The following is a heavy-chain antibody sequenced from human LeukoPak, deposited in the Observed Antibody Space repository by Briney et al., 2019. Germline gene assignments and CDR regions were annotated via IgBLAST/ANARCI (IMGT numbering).Heavy chain of an antibody. J-gene: IGHJ4*02. CDR3: ARVHIVTGTYFDS. D-gene: IGHD3-10*01. CDR2: IYTSYFT. CDR1: GDSMSGYS. Sequence: SETLSLTCTISGDSMSGYSWSWLRRPAGKELEWIGRIYTSYFTEYNLSLDGRVTMSIDTSKNQFSLMLDSVTAADTAIYYCARVHIVTGTYFDSWGQGALVTVSS. V-gene: IGHV4-4*07.